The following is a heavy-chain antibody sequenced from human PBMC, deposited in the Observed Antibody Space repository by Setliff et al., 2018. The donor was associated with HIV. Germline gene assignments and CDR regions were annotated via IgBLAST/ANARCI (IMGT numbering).Heavy chain of an antibody. V-gene: IGHV4-39*07. CDR2: IYYSGST. D-gene: IGHD2-2*01. J-gene: IGHJ6*03. Sequence: SETLSLTCTVSGDSISSGAYYWNWIRQHPGKGLEWIGSIYYSGSTYYNPSLTSRVTISVDTSKNQFSLKLSSVTAADTAVYYCARDVRYCSSTSCYGGYYYYYMDVWGKGTTVTISS. CDR3: ARDVRYCSSTSCYGGYYYYYMDV. CDR1: GDSISSGAYY.